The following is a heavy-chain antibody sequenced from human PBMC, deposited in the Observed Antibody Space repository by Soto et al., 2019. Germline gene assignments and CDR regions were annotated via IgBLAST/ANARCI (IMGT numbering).Heavy chain of an antibody. CDR2: IYYSGST. V-gene: IGHV4-59*01. J-gene: IGHJ4*02. CDR3: ARSSPRVVSPWDY. Sequence: PSAPLYLTCIVSGGSIISYYWSWIRQPPGKGLEWIGHIYYSGSTNYNPSLKSRVTISVDTSKNHFSLKLSSVTAADTAVYYCARSSPRVVSPWDYWGQGTLVTVSS. CDR1: GGSIISYY. D-gene: IGHD3-3*01.